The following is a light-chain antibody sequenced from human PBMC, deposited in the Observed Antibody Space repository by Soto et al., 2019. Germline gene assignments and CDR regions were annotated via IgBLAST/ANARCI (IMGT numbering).Light chain of an antibody. Sequence: EIVTTQSPATLSVSPGERATLSCRASQSVSSNLAWYQQKPGQAPRLLIYGASTRATGIPARFSGTGSGTEFALTISSLQSEDFAVYYCQQYNTWPPITFGQGTRLDIK. CDR1: QSVSSN. CDR2: GAS. J-gene: IGKJ5*01. CDR3: QQYNTWPPIT. V-gene: IGKV3-15*01.